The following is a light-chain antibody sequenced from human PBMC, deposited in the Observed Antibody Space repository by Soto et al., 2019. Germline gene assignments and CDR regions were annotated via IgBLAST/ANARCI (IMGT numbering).Light chain of an antibody. CDR3: QSADSTGVNGV. CDR1: ALSNQY. Sequence: SYELTQPPSMSVSPGQTARITCSGDALSNQYTYWYQRRPGQAPVLLIYKDSERPSGIPERFSGSSSGTTVTLTISGVQAEDEAAYYCQSADSTGVNGVFGGGTKLTVL. V-gene: IGLV3-25*02. CDR2: KDS. J-gene: IGLJ3*02.